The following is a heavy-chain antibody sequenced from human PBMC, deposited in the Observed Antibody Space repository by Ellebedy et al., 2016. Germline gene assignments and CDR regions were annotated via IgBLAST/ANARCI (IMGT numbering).Heavy chain of an antibody. J-gene: IGHJ4*02. CDR3: AREMDDYGDSTTPFDY. D-gene: IGHD4-17*01. CDR2: INHSGST. V-gene: IGHV4-34*01. CDR1: GGSFSGYY. Sequence: SETLSLXCAVYGGSFSGYYWSWIRQPPGKGLEWIGEINHSGSTNYNPSLKSRVTISVDTSKNQFSLKLSSVTAADTAVYYCAREMDDYGDSTTPFDYWGQGTLVTVSS.